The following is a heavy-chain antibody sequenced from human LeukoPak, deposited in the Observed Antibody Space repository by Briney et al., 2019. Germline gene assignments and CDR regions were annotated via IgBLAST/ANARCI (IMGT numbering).Heavy chain of an antibody. V-gene: IGHV4-59*01. J-gene: IGHJ3*02. CDR2: IYYSGST. Sequence: SETLSLTCTVSGGSISSYYWSWIRQPPGKGLGWIGYIYYSGSTNYNPSLKSRVTISVDTSKNQFSLKLSSVTAADTAVYYCASFFDYYDSSDGAFDIWGQGTMVTVSS. CDR3: ASFFDYYDSSDGAFDI. CDR1: GGSISSYY. D-gene: IGHD3-22*01.